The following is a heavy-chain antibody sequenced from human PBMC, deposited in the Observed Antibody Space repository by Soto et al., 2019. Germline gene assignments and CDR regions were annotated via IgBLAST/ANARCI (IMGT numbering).Heavy chain of an antibody. CDR3: ARKVQAAIRLGWFDT. V-gene: IGHV4-39*01. D-gene: IGHD2-2*02. J-gene: IGHJ5*02. CDR1: GGSISRSPDY. CDR2: IYYSGST. Sequence: XETLSLPCTVSGGSISRSPDYWGWIRQPPGKGLEWIGSIYYSGSTYYRPSLKSRVTISVDTSKNQFYLKLSYVTAADTAVYYCARKVQAAIRLGWFDTWGQGTLVTVSS.